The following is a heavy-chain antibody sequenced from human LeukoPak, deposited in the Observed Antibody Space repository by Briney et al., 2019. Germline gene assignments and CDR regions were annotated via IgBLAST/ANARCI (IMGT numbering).Heavy chain of an antibody. D-gene: IGHD5-18*01. CDR3: TTVMVTHFDY. CDR2: IRSKANSYAT. J-gene: IGHJ4*02. V-gene: IGHV3-73*01. Sequence: GGSLRLSCSASGFTFSTYAMHWVRQASGKGLEWVGRIRSKANSYATAYAASVKGRFSISRDDSKNTAYLQMNSLKTEDTAVYYCTTVMVTHFDYWGQGTLVTVSS. CDR1: GFTFSTYA.